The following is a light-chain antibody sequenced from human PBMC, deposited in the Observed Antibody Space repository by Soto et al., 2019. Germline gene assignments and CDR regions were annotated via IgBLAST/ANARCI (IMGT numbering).Light chain of an antibody. CDR3: QPSYSTPS. J-gene: IGKJ2*01. CDR2: AAS. V-gene: IGKV1-39*01. CDR1: QSISSY. Sequence: DSQMTQSPSSLYASVGDRVTITCRASQSISSYLNWYQQKPGKAPKLLIYAASILQSGIPSRFSGSGSGTDFTLTIRSLQPAAFATYYCQPSYSTPSFGQGTKLEIK.